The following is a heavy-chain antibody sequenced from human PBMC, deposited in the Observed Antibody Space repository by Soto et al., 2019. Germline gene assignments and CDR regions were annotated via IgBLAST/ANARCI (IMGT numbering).Heavy chain of an antibody. Sequence: ASVKVSCKASGYTFTSYYMHWARQAPGQGLEWMGIINPSGGSTSYAQKFQGRVTMTRDTSTSTVYMELSSLRSEDTAVYYCARDRCSGGSCYSRYFQHWGQGTLVTVSS. CDR3: ARDRCSGGSCYSRYFQH. J-gene: IGHJ1*01. V-gene: IGHV1-46*03. D-gene: IGHD2-15*01. CDR1: GYTFTSYY. CDR2: INPSGGST.